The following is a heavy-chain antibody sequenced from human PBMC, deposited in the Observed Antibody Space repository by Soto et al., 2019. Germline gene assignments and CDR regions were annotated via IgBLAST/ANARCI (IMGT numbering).Heavy chain of an antibody. Sequence: ASVKVSCKASGYVFSDYYMHWVRQAPGQGLEWMGYINPQSGGTKYGEKFQDRVTMTRDRPKTTAYMELRGLTSDATAVYYCARDRVRSPDGVDSLDVWGQGTQVTVSS. CDR2: INPQSGGT. V-gene: IGHV1-2*02. D-gene: IGHD3-10*01. CDR3: ARDRVRSPDGVDSLDV. CDR1: GYVFSDYY. J-gene: IGHJ3*01.